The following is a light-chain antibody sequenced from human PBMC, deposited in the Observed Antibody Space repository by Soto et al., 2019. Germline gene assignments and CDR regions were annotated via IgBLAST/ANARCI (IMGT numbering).Light chain of an antibody. CDR2: GTS. CDR3: QQYGSSLFT. V-gene: IGKV3-20*01. CDR1: QSVSSKY. Sequence: EIVLTQSPGTLSLSPGERATLSCRASQSVSSKYLAWYQQKPGQAPRVLIYGTSIRASGVPERFSGGGSGTYFSLTITRLEPEDFSVYYCQQYGSSLFTFGPG. J-gene: IGKJ3*01.